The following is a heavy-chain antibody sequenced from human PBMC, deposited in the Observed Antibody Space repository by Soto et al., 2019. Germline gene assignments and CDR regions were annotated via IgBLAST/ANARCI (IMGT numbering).Heavy chain of an antibody. CDR1: GGTFSRSA. V-gene: IGHV1-69*01. D-gene: IGHD3-10*01. J-gene: IGHJ4*02. CDR2: FIPIFGTA. CDR3: ARNDYPSGSYYERAFDY. Sequence: QVQLVQSGAEVRKPGSSVKVSCKASGGTFSRSAFSWLRQAPGQGLEWMGGFIPIFGTANYAQRFQGRLTVTADDSTTTAYMELSSLRFEDTAVYCCARNDYPSGSYYERAFDYLGQGTIVTVTS.